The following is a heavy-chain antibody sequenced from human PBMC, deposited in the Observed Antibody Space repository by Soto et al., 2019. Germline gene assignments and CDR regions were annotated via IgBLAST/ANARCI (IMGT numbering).Heavy chain of an antibody. Sequence: QVQLQESGPGLVKPSQTLSLTCSVSGVSISTGQYYWSWIRQSPGGGLQWIGYISYTGSTCYNPALKSRVSISADTTKIRSSLTLVNVTAADTAVYFCARDNGDGYNEGAFDIWGQGTMVTVSS. CDR1: GVSISTGQYY. CDR2: ISYTGST. D-gene: IGHD2-21*01. CDR3: ARDNGDGYNEGAFDI. V-gene: IGHV4-30-4*01. J-gene: IGHJ3*02.